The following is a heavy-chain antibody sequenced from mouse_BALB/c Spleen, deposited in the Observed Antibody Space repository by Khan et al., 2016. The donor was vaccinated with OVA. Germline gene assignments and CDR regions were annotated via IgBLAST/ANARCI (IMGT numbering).Heavy chain of an antibody. CDR1: GFIFSSYS. D-gene: IGHD4-1*01. V-gene: IGHV5-6*01. J-gene: IGHJ3*01. CDR2: ISSGGDYT. Sequence: EVELVESGGDLVKPGGSLKLSCAASGFIFSSYSMSWVRQTPDKRLEWVATISSGGDYTYYPDNVKGRFTISRDNAKNTLYLQMNSLKSEDTAMYYCASHLTGSVAYWGQGTLVTVSA. CDR3: ASHLTGSVAY.